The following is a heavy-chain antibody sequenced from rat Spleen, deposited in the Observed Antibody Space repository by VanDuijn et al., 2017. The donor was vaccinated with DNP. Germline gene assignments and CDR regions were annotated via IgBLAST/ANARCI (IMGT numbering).Heavy chain of an antibody. D-gene: IGHD1-11*01. CDR1: GHSITSNY. CDR2: INFSGFT. J-gene: IGHJ1*01. Sequence: EVQLQESGPGLVKPSQSLSLTCSVTGHSITSNYWAWIRRFPGNKMEWMGYINFSGFTDYNPSLKSRISITRDTSKNQFFLQLNSVTTEDTATYYCARGLNYGGYIYSWYFDFWGPGTMVTVSS. V-gene: IGHV3-1*01. CDR3: ARGLNYGGYIYSWYFDF.